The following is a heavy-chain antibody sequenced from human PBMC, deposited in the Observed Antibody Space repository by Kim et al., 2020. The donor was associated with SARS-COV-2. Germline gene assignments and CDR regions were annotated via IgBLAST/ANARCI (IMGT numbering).Heavy chain of an antibody. D-gene: IGHD6-13*01. Sequence: ASVKVSCKASGYTFTSYGISWVRQAPGQALEWMGWISAYNGNTNYAQKLQGRVTMTTDTSTSTAYMELRSLRSDDTAVYYCARDLSEYSSSWWDYYYYGMDVWGQGTTVTVSS. CDR2: ISAYNGNT. CDR3: ARDLSEYSSSWWDYYYYGMDV. J-gene: IGHJ6*02. V-gene: IGHV1-18*01. CDR1: GYTFTSYG.